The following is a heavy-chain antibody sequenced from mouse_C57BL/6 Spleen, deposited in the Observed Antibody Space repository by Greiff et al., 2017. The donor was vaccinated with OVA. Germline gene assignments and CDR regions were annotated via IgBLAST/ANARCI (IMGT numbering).Heavy chain of an antibody. D-gene: IGHD2-2*01. Sequence: SGAELVKPGASVKISCKASGYAFSSYWMNWVKQRPGKGLEWIGQIYPGDGDTNYNGKFKGKATLTADKSSSTAYMQLSSLTSEDSAVYFCARREGYYGYDGELMDYWGQGTSVTVSS. J-gene: IGHJ4*01. CDR3: ARREGYYGYDGELMDY. V-gene: IGHV1-80*01. CDR1: GYAFSSYW. CDR2: IYPGDGDT.